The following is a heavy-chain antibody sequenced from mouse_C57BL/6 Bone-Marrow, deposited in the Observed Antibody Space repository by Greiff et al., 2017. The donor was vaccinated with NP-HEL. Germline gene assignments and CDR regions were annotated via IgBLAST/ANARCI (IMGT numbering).Heavy chain of an antibody. V-gene: IGHV1-69*01. Sequence: VQLQQPGAELVMPGASVKLSCKASGYTFTSYWMHWVKQRPGQGLEWIGEIDPSDSYTNYNQKFKGKSTLTVDKSSSTAYMQLSSLTSEDSAVYYCARRGTNLLLRLDAMDYWGQGTSVTVSS. D-gene: IGHD1-1*01. CDR1: GYTFTSYW. CDR3: ARRGTNLLLRLDAMDY. CDR2: IDPSDSYT. J-gene: IGHJ4*01.